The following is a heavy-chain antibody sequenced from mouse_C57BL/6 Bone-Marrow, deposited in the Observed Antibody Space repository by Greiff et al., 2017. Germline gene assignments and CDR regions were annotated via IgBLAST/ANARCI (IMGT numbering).Heavy chain of an antibody. J-gene: IGHJ2*01. V-gene: IGHV1-81*01. CDR2: IYPRSGNT. CDR1: GYTFTSYG. CDR3: ARKGWPNPLDY. D-gene: IGHD2-3*01. Sequence: VKLVESGAELARPGASVKLSCKASGYTFTSYGISWVKQRTGQGLEWIGEIYPRSGNTYYNEKFKGKATLTADKSSSTAYMELRSLTSEDSAVYFCARKGWPNPLDYWGQGTTLTVSS.